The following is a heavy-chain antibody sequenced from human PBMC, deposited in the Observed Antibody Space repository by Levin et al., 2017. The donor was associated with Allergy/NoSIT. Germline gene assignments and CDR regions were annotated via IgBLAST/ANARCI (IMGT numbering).Heavy chain of an antibody. Sequence: SETLSLTCAVSGGSISSSNWWSWVRQPPGKGLEWIGEIYHSGSTNYNPSLKSRVTISVDKSKNQFSLKLSSVTAADTAVYYCARSRYYGSGSYFTEPFDPWGQGTLVTVSS. CDR2: IYHSGST. CDR3: ARSRYYGSGSYFTEPFDP. D-gene: IGHD3-10*01. CDR1: GGSISSSNW. J-gene: IGHJ5*02. V-gene: IGHV4-4*02.